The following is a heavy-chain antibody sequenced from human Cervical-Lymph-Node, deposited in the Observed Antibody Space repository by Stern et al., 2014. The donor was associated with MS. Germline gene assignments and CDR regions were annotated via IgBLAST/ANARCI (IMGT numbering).Heavy chain of an antibody. CDR2: IDPMFRTP. CDR3: ARDQGGIVAD. Sequence: QVQLVQSGAEVKKPGSSVKVSCKASGDSFSTYTISWVRQAPGQGLEWMGGIDPMFRTPNYAQKFQGRVTITADESTSTDYMKLSGLRSEDTATYFCARDQGGIVADWGQGTRVTVSS. D-gene: IGHD6-13*01. V-gene: IGHV1-69*01. J-gene: IGHJ4*02. CDR1: GDSFSTYT.